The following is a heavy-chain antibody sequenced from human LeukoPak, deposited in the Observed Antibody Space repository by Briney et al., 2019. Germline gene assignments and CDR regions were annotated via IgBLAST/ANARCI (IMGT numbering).Heavy chain of an antibody. CDR1: GFTFSSYM. Sequence: GGSLRLSCAASGFTFSSYMMHWVRQAPGKGLEYVSVINTDGRITYYADSVKGRFTISRDNSKNTVYPQMDSLRGEDMAVYYCTRDGGSFCDFDYWGQGALVTVSS. V-gene: IGHV3-64*02. CDR3: TRDGGSFCDFDY. J-gene: IGHJ4*02. D-gene: IGHD1-26*01. CDR2: INTDGRIT.